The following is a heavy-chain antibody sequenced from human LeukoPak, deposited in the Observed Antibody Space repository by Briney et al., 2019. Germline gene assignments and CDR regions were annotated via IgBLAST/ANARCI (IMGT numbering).Heavy chain of an antibody. CDR2: VNPYNDKT. D-gene: IGHD3-10*01. Sequence: ASVKVSCKASGYTFNTFDINWVRQATGQGPEWMGWVNPYNDKTVYAPKFQGRVSISSNSTINTAYMEFSGLKSDDTAVYYCARGRRLRGVTSRPIYYYYYMDVWGGGTTVTVSS. V-gene: IGHV1-8*03. CDR3: ARGRRLRGVTSRPIYYYYYMDV. CDR1: GYTFNTFD. J-gene: IGHJ6*03.